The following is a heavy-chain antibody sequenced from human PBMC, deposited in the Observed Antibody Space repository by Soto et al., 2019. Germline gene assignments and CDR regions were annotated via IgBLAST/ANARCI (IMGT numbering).Heavy chain of an antibody. Sequence: TSETLSLTCSVSGGSINGGDYHWSWIRQAPGKGLEWIGSNKYNGAASYNPSPETRLTISVDTSKNQYSLKPSSVTAADTAVYYCARGVDALGYYGMDVWGQGTTVTVSS. V-gene: IGHV4-30-4*01. D-gene: IGHD2-8*01. CDR2: NKYNGAA. CDR3: ARGVDALGYYGMDV. CDR1: GGSINGGDYH. J-gene: IGHJ6*02.